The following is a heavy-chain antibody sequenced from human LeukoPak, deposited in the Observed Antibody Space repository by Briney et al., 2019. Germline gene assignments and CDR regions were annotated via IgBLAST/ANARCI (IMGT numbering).Heavy chain of an antibody. CDR3: ARDYSGCLDY. CDR1: GFTFSNAW. D-gene: IGHD6-19*01. J-gene: IGHJ4*02. CDR2: IYSGGST. Sequence: AGGSLRLSCAASGFTFSNAWMSWVRQAPGKGLEWVSVIYSGGSTYYADSVKGRFTISRDNSKNTLYLQMNSLRAEDTAVYYCARDYSGCLDYWGQGTLVTVSS. V-gene: IGHV3-53*01.